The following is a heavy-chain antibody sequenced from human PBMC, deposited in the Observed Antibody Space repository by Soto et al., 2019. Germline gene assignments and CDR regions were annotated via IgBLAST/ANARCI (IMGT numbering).Heavy chain of an antibody. V-gene: IGHV4-59*01. D-gene: IGHD3-9*01. CDR2: IYYSGST. CDR1: GGSISSYY. CDR3: ARGGYFDWLLYSGDYYYGMDV. Sequence: SETLSLTCTVSGGSISSYYWSWIRQPPGKGLEWIGYIYYSGSTNYNPSLKSRVTISVDTSKNQFSLKLSSVTAADTAVYYCARGGYFDWLLYSGDYYYGMDVWGQGTTGTVSS. J-gene: IGHJ6*02.